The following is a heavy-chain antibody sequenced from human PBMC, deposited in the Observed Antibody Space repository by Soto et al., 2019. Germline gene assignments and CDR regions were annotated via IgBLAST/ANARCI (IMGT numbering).Heavy chain of an antibody. Sequence: GASVKVSCKASGYTFTSYYMHWVRQAPGQGLEWMGIINPSGGSTSYAQKFQGRVTMTRDTSTSTVYMELSSLRSEDTAVYYCARALPCSGCNEYYFDYWGQGTLVTVSS. CDR2: INPSGGST. CDR3: ARALPCSGCNEYYFDY. V-gene: IGHV1-46*01. D-gene: IGHD6-19*01. CDR1: GYTFTSYY. J-gene: IGHJ4*02.